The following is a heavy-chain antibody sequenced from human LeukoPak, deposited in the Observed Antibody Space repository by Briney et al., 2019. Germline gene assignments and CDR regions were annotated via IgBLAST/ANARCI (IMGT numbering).Heavy chain of an antibody. CDR1: GFTFSNYV. V-gene: IGHV3-7*01. CDR3: ARDARGGHNDF. CDR2: IREDGGHT. D-gene: IGHD4-23*01. J-gene: IGHJ4*02. Sequence: GGSLRLSCATSGFTFSNYVMHWVRQAPGKGLEWVANIREDGGHTNYVDSVKGRFTISRDNAKNSLFLQMDGLRVDDTAVYFCARDARGGHNDFWGQGTLITVSS.